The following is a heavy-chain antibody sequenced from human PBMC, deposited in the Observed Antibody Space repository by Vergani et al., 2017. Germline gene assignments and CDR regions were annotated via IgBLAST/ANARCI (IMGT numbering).Heavy chain of an antibody. CDR2: IYTSGST. D-gene: IGHD2-2*01. V-gene: IGHV4-4*07. J-gene: IGHJ6*02. Sequence: QVQLQESGPGLVKPSETLSLTCTVSGGSISSYYWSWIRQPAGKGLEWIGRIYTSGSTNYNPSLKSRVTMSVDTSKNQFSLKLSSVTAAGTAVYYCARVSGYCSSTSCSGWGDYYYGMDVWGQGTTVTVSS. CDR1: GGSISSYY. CDR3: ARVSGYCSSTSCSGWGDYYYGMDV.